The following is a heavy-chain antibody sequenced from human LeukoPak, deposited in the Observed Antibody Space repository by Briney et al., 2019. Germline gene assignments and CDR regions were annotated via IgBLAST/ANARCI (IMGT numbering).Heavy chain of an antibody. V-gene: IGHV3-23*01. J-gene: IGHJ6*02. CDR3: AKGGAGSSGWFYYYYYYGMDV. CDR2: ISGSGGST. Sequence: GGSLRLSCAASGFTFSNYAMSWVRQAPGKGLEWVSAISGSGGSTYYADSVKGRFTISRDNSKNTLYLQMNSLRAEDTAVYYCAKGGAGSSGWFYYYYYYGMDVWGQGTTVTVSS. D-gene: IGHD6-19*01. CDR1: GFTFSNYA.